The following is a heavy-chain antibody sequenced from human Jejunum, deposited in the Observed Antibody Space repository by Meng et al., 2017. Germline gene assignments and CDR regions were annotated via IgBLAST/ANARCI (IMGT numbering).Heavy chain of an antibody. Sequence: QVQLQESGPGLVKPSEILSLTCTVYGDSFTDYYWNWIRQPPGKGLEWIGEIHHSGSTNYNPSLESRVTISRDTSKKQFSLRLSSVTAADTAVYYCARRIRGGSYLGWGQGTLVTVSS. CDR2: IHHSGST. CDR1: GDSFTDYY. CDR3: ARRIRGGSYLG. D-gene: IGHD1-26*01. V-gene: IGHV4-34*01. J-gene: IGHJ4*02.